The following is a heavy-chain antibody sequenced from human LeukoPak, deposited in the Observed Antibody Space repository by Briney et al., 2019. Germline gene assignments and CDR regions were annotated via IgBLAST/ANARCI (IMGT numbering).Heavy chain of an antibody. Sequence: GGSLRLSCAASGFTFSSYAMIWVRQAPGKGLEWVSAISGSGGSTYYADSVKGRFTISRDNSKNTLYLQMNSLRAEDTAVYYCAKAHSLYCSSTSCYSASYYYYYGMDVWGQGTTVTVSS. V-gene: IGHV3-23*01. CDR3: AKAHSLYCSSTSCYSASYYYYYGMDV. CDR1: GFTFSSYA. J-gene: IGHJ6*02. D-gene: IGHD2-2*01. CDR2: ISGSGGST.